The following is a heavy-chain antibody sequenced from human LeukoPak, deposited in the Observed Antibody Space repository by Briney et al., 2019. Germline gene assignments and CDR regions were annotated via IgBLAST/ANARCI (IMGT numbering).Heavy chain of an antibody. CDR1: GYTFTGYY. V-gene: IGHV1-2*02. CDR3: ARVWISDSSGYFWFDP. CDR2: INPNSGGT. J-gene: IGHJ5*02. D-gene: IGHD3-22*01. Sequence: ASVKVSCKASGYTFTGYYMHWVRQAPGQGLEWMGWINPNSGGTNYAQKFQGRVTMTRDTSISTAYMELSRLRSDDTAVYCCARVWISDSSGYFWFDPWGQGTLVTVSS.